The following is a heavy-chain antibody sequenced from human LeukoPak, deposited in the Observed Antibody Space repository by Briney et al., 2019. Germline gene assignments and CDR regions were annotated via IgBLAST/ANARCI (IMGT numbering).Heavy chain of an antibody. Sequence: GGSLRLSCAASGFTFSSYGMHWVRQAPGKGLEWVAVISYDGSNKYYADSVKGRFTISRDNSKTTLYLQMNSLRAEDTAVYYCANPIPMGAHAFDIWGQGTMVTVSS. CDR1: GFTFSSYG. J-gene: IGHJ3*02. CDR3: ANPIPMGAHAFDI. D-gene: IGHD3-10*01. CDR2: ISYDGSNK. V-gene: IGHV3-30*18.